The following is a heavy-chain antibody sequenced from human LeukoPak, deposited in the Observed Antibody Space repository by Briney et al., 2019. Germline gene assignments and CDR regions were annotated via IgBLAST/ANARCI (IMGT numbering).Heavy chain of an antibody. Sequence: GGSLRLSCAASGFTVSSNYMSWVRQAPGKGLEWVSVIYSGGSTYYADSVKGRFTISRDNSKNTLYLQMNSLRAEDTAVYYCARVGSGIIYYYMDVWGKGTTVTISS. CDR2: IYSGGST. J-gene: IGHJ6*03. CDR3: ARVGSGIIYYYMDV. V-gene: IGHV3-53*01. D-gene: IGHD3-10*01. CDR1: GFTVSSNY.